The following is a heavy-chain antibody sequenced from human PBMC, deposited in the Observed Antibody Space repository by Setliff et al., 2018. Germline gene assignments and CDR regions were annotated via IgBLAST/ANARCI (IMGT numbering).Heavy chain of an antibody. V-gene: IGHV4-59*01. Sequence: PSETLSLTCSVSGGSISGYYWNWLRQTPGKGLEWVGHIYYNGDTKYNPSLQSRVTMSVDTSKNQFSLKLTSVTAADTAVYYCVRGGSSVWAWYFDLWGRGTLVTAPQ. CDR1: GGSISGYY. D-gene: IGHD3-16*01. CDR2: IYYNGDT. CDR3: VRGGSSVWAWYFDL. J-gene: IGHJ2*01.